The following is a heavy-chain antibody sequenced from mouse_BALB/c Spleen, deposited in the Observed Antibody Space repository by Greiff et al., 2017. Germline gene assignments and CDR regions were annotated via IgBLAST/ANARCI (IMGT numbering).Heavy chain of an antibody. V-gene: IGHV5-12-1*01. CDR3: ATQHGLRGAMDY. Sequence: EVKLVESGGGLVKPGGSLKLPCAASGFAFSSYDMSWVRQTPEKRLEWVAYISSGGGSTYYPDTVKGRFTISRDNAKNTLYLQMSSLKSEDTAMYYCATQHGLRGAMDYWGQGTSVTVSS. J-gene: IGHJ4*01. D-gene: IGHD3-1*01. CDR2: ISSGGGST. CDR1: GFAFSSYD.